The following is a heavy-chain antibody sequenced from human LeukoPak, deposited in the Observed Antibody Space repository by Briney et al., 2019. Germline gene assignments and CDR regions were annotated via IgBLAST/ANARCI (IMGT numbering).Heavy chain of an antibody. CDR3: ARGLNLKVATHTSGDL. J-gene: IGHJ5*02. D-gene: IGHD3-22*01. CDR1: GYTFTNYD. V-gene: IGHV1-8*01. Sequence: GASVKVSYKASGYTFTNYDINWVRQATGHGLEWMGWMDPNSGNAGYAQKFLGRLTLTRNTSIETAYMELSSLGSEDTAVYFCARGLNLKVATHTSGDLWGQGTLVTVSS. CDR2: MDPNSGNA.